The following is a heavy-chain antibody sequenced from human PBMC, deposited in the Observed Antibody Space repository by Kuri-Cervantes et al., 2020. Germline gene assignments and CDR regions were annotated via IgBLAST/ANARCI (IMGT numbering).Heavy chain of an antibody. CDR1: GFTFNAYG. CDR2: ISGSGTTT. CDR3: AKEHLAQNTPPYYDILTGYGDDAFDI. Sequence: GESLKISCAVSGFTFNAYGMSWARQVPGRGLEWVSAISGSGTTTSYADSVKGRFTISRDNSQNTLYLQMTSLRAEDTAVYYCAKEHLAQNTPPYYDILTGYGDDAFDIWGQGTMVTVSS. J-gene: IGHJ3*02. D-gene: IGHD3-9*01. V-gene: IGHV3-23*01.